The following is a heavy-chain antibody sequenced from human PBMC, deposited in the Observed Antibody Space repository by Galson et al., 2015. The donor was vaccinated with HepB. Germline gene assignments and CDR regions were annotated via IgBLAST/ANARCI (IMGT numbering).Heavy chain of an antibody. CDR3: AKDRGVVTPYSFSDP. Sequence: SLRLSCAASEFTFSSYAMSWVRQAPGKGLEWVSAISGSGGSTYYADSVKGRFTISRDNSKNTLYLQMNSLRAEDTAVYYCAKDRGVVTPYSFSDPWGRATLVTAAS. V-gene: IGHV3-23*01. J-gene: IGHJ2*01. CDR1: EFTFSSYA. D-gene: IGHD3-10*01. CDR2: ISGSGGST.